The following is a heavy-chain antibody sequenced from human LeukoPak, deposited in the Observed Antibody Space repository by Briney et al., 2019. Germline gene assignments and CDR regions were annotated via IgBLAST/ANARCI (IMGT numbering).Heavy chain of an antibody. Sequence: GGSLRLSCAASGFTVSNNYMSWVRQAPGGGLEWVSVLYGGGGTYYADSVKGRFSISRDNSKNTLYLQMNSLRAEDTALYYCARTRRYNFYSYFDYWGQGTLVTVSS. V-gene: IGHV3-66*01. CDR2: LYGGGGT. D-gene: IGHD1-1*01. CDR1: GFTVSNNY. CDR3: ARTRRYNFYSYFDY. J-gene: IGHJ4*02.